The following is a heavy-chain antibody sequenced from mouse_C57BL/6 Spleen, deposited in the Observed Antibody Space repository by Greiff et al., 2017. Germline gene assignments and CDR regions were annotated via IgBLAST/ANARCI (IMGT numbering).Heavy chain of an antibody. CDR3: TRWAITTVVARGAGTDY. V-gene: IGHV1-15*01. J-gene: IGHJ2*01. CDR1: GYTFTDYE. Sequence: QVQLQQSGAELVRPGASVTLSCKASGYTFTDYEMHWVKQTPVHGLEWIGAIDPETGGTAYNQKFKGKAILTADKSSSTAYMELRSLTSEDSAVYYCTRWAITTVVARGAGTDYWGQGTTLTVSS. D-gene: IGHD1-1*01. CDR2: IDPETGGT.